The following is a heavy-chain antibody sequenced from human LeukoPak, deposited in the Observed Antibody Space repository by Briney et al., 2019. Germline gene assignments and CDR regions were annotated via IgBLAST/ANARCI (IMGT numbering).Heavy chain of an antibody. CDR2: INHSGST. Sequence: SETLSLTCAVYGGSFSGYYWSWIRQPPGKGLEWIGEINHSGSTNYNPSLKSRVTISVDTSKNQFSLKLSSVTAADTAVYYCARRAYGDPVFFDYWGQGTLVTVSS. CDR1: GGSFSGYY. V-gene: IGHV4-34*01. J-gene: IGHJ4*02. CDR3: ARRAYGDPVFFDY. D-gene: IGHD4-17*01.